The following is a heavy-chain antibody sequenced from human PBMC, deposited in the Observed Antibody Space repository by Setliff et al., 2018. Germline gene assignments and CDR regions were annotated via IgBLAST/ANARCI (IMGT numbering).Heavy chain of an antibody. CDR3: ARSAIRGTTKKYYYYMDV. Sequence: SVKVSCKASGGTFSSYGIAWVRQAPGQGLEWMGTIIPIFDTANYAQKFQGRVTITADESTSTAYMEMSRRTSEDTAVYYCARSAIRGTTKKYYYYMDVWGKGTTVTVSS. CDR1: GGTFSSYG. D-gene: IGHD1-7*01. CDR2: IIPIFDTA. J-gene: IGHJ6*03. V-gene: IGHV1-69*13.